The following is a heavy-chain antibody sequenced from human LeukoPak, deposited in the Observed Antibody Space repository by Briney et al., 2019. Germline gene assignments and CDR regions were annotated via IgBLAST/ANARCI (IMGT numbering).Heavy chain of an antibody. V-gene: IGHV1-2*04. Sequence: ASVKVSCKASGYTFTGYYMHWVRQAPGQGLEWMGWINPNSGGTNYAQKFQGWVTMTRDTSISTAYMELSRLRSDDTAVYYCARAPGYSNCSSFDHWGQGTLVTVSS. CDR2: INPNSGGT. J-gene: IGHJ4*02. CDR3: ARAPGYSNCSSFDH. CDR1: GYTFTGYY. D-gene: IGHD5-18*01.